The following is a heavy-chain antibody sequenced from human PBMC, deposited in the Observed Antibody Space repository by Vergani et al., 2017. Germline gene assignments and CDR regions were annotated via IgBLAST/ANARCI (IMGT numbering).Heavy chain of an antibody. D-gene: IGHD4-17*01. V-gene: IGHV1-18*01. CDR1: GYTFISYG. CDR2: ISVNNGNT. J-gene: IGHJ1*01. Sequence: QVQLVQPGVEVKKPGASVKVSCKTSGYTFISYGISWVRQAPGQGLEWMGWISVNNGNTHYAQKFQGRVTMTTDTSTSTAYMEVRSLRSDDTAVYYCARSDYGDTAGEYFQHWGQGTLVTVSS. CDR3: ARSDYGDTAGEYFQH.